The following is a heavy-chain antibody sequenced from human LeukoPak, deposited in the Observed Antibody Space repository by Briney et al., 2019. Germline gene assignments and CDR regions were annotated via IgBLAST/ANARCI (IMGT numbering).Heavy chain of an antibody. CDR1: GGSISSYY. V-gene: IGHV4-59*01. D-gene: IGHD3-9*01. J-gene: IGHJ3*02. Sequence: SETLSLTCTVSGGSISSYYWSWLRQPPGKGLEWIGYIYYSGSTNYNPSLKSRVTISVDTSKNQFSLKLSSVTAADTAVYYCARGAHRSVLRYFDWFGAFDIWGQGTMVTVSS. CDR3: ARGAHRSVLRYFDWFGAFDI. CDR2: IYYSGST.